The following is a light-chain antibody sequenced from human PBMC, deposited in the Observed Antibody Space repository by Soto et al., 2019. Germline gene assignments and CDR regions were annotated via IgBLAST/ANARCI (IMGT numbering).Light chain of an antibody. Sequence: ETVMTQSPATVSVSPGERATLSCRASRSVSTDLAWYQQKPGQAPRLLIYDTSARATGIPARFSGSGSGTEFTLTISSRQSEDFAVYYCQQYNTWPSPTFGGGTKVDLK. J-gene: IGKJ4*01. V-gene: IGKV3-15*01. CDR1: RSVSTD. CDR2: DTS. CDR3: QQYNTWPSPT.